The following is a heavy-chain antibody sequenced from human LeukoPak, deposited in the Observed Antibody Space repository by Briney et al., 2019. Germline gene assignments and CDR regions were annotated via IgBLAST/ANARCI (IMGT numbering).Heavy chain of an antibody. CDR3: ARDRRGYSYGFAIDYFDY. D-gene: IGHD5-18*01. CDR1: GYTFTSYG. J-gene: IGHJ4*02. Sequence: GASVKVSCMASGYTFTSYGISWVRQAPGQGLEWMGWISAYNGNTNYAQKLQGRVTMTTDTSTSTAYMELRSLRSDDTAVYYCARDRRGYSYGFAIDYFDYWGQGTLVTVSS. V-gene: IGHV1-18*01. CDR2: ISAYNGNT.